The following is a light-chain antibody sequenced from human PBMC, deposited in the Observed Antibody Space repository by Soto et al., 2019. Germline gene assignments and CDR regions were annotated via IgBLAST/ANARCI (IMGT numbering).Light chain of an antibody. V-gene: IGKV1-27*01. Sequence: MTQSPATLSVSPGASGTLSCRTSHSLYSHVPKKQQKSGKVPSLLIYPASTLQSGVLSRFSGSGCETEFTLTISSLQPDDFATYYCQQYNTYSTFTFGGGTKVDIK. CDR2: PAS. CDR1: HSLYSH. CDR3: QQYNTYSTFT. J-gene: IGKJ4*01.